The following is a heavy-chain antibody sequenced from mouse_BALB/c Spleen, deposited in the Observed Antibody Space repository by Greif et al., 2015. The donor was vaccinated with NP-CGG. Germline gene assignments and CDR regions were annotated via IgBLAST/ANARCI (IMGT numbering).Heavy chain of an antibody. Sequence: EVMLVESGPSLVKPSQTLSLTCSVTGDSITSGYWNWIRKFPGNKLEYMGYISYSGSTYYNPSLKSRISITRDTSKNXYYLQLNSVTTEDTATYYCARGRGYYGNRYWYFDVWGAGTTVTVSS. D-gene: IGHD2-1*01. J-gene: IGHJ1*01. CDR3: ARGRGYYGNRYWYFDV. CDR1: GDSITSGY. V-gene: IGHV3-8*02. CDR2: ISYSGST.